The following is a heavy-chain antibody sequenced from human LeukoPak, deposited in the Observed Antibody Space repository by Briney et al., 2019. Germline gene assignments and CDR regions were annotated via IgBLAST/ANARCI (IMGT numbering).Heavy chain of an antibody. CDR2: ISGSGGST. V-gene: IGHV3-23*01. J-gene: IGHJ4*02. D-gene: IGHD3-10*01. CDR1: GFSFDEYA. CDR3: AKSGSRGLRGRWYFDY. Sequence: GGSLRLSCAASGFSFDEYAMHWVRHAPGKSLEWVSGISGSGGSTYYADSVKGRFTISRDNSKDTLYLQMNSLRAEDTAVYYCAKSGSRGLRGRWYFDYWGQGTLVTVSS.